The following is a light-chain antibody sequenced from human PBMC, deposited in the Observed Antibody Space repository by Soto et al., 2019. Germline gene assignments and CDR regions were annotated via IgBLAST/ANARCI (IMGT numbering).Light chain of an antibody. V-gene: IGLV1-51*02. J-gene: IGLJ2*01. CDR3: GTWDSSLSGVV. CDR1: SSNIGDNY. Sequence: QSVLTQPPSVSAAPGQKVTISCSGSSSNIGDNYVSWYQQLPGTAPKLLIYENNRRPSGIPDRFSGSKSGTSATLGITGLQTWDEADYYCGTWDSSLSGVVFGGGTKVTVL. CDR2: ENN.